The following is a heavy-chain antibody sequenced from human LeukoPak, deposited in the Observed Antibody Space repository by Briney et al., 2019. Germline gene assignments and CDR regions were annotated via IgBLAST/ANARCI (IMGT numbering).Heavy chain of an antibody. J-gene: IGHJ6*02. D-gene: IGHD2-8*02. CDR3: ARGTGYYYYYGMDV. Sequence: KSSETLSLTCAVSGYSISSGYYWGWIRQPPGKGLEWIGSMSHNRGTYYNPSLKSRVTISMDTSKNQFSLRLSSVTAADTAVYYCARGTGYYYYYGMDVWGQGTTVTVSS. CDR2: MSHNRGT. V-gene: IGHV4-38-2*01. CDR1: GYSISSGYY.